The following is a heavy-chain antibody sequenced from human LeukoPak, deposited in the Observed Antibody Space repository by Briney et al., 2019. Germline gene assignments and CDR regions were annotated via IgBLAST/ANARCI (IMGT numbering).Heavy chain of an antibody. V-gene: IGHV4-61*02. CDR2: IYTSGST. CDR3: ARLLRTYYYYSSGGTFDY. D-gene: IGHD3-22*01. J-gene: IGHJ4*02. Sequence: SETLSLTCTVSGGSISSGSYYWSWIRQPAGKGLEWIVRIYTSGSTNYNPSLKSRVTISVDTSKNQFSLKLSSVTAADTAVYYYARLLRTYYYYSSGGTFDYWGRGTLVTVSS. CDR1: GGSISSGSYY.